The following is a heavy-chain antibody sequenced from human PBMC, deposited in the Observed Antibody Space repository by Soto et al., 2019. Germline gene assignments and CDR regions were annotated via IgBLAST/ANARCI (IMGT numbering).Heavy chain of an antibody. J-gene: IGHJ6*02. CDR3: AREDDGGDSLDV. CDR1: GDSISSDYYH. D-gene: IGHD2-21*02. V-gene: IGHV4-30-4*08. CDR2: IHHSRTI. Sequence: QVQLQQSGPGLVKPSQTLSLTCTVSGDSISSDYYHWTWIRQSPGKGLEWIGYIHHSRTILYNPSLKSRVTISVDTSKNQFSLRLTSVTAADTAVYFCAREDDGGDSLDVWGQGTTVTVSS.